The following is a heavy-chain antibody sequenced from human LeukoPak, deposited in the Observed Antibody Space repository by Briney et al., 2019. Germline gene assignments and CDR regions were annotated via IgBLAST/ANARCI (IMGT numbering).Heavy chain of an antibody. Sequence: GESLKISCQGSEYTFTNYCIAWVRQMPGKGLEWMGIIYPGDSDTRYNPSFQGQVTISADKSISIAYLQWSSLKASDTAMYYCARRLSPWYFDLWGRGTLVTVSS. V-gene: IGHV5-51*01. CDR3: ARRLSPWYFDL. J-gene: IGHJ2*01. CDR2: IYPGDSDT. CDR1: EYTFTNYC.